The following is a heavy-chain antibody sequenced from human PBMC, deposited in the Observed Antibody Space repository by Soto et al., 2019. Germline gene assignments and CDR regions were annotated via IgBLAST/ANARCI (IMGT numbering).Heavy chain of an antibody. D-gene: IGHD3-3*01. CDR1: GFIDNNIF. CDR2: ISSDDNT. J-gene: IGHJ1*01. CDR3: ARDILGGSYDFSH. Sequence: EVQLMESGGGLVQPGGSLRLSCAASGFIDNNIFMTWGRQAPGKGLEWLSTISSDDNTYYADSVKGRFTISRDSSKNTLYLKMNSLRAEDTAVYHCARDILGGSYDFSHGGQGTLVTVSS. V-gene: IGHV3-66*01.